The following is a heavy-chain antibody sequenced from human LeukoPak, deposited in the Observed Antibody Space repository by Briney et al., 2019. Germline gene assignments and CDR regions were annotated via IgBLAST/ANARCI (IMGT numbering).Heavy chain of an antibody. D-gene: IGHD5-24*01. J-gene: IGHJ4*02. V-gene: IGHV1-18*01. CDR2: ISAYNGNT. CDR3: AMFVGYNFDY. CDR1: GYTFTSYA. Sequence: ASVKVSCKASGYTFTSYAMHWVRQAPGQGLEWMGWISAYNGNTNYAQKLQGRVTMTTDTSTSTAYMELRSLRSDDTAVYYCAMFVGYNFDYWGQGTLVTVSS.